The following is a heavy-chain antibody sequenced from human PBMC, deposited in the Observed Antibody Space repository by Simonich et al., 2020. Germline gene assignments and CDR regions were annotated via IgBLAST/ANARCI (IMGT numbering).Heavy chain of an antibody. D-gene: IGHD2-8*01. CDR3: ARSRYCTNGVCYNWFDP. CDR2: MNPNSGNT. CDR1: GYTFTRYD. V-gene: IGHV1-8*02. Sequence: QVQLVQSGAEVKKPGASVKVSCKASGYTFTRYDITWVGQATGQGLEWMGWMNPNSGNTGYEQKFQVRVTMTRNTSISTAYMELSSLRSEDTVVYYCARSRYCTNGVCYNWFDPWGQGTLVTVSS. J-gene: IGHJ5*02.